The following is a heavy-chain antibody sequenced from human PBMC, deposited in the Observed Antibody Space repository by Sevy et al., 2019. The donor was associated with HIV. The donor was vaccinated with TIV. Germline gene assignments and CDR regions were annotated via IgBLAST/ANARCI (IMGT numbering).Heavy chain of an antibody. CDR2: ISYDGSNK. V-gene: IGHV3-30*18. Sequence: GGSLRLSCAASGFTFSSYGMHWVRQAPGKGLEWVAVISYDGSNKYYADSVKGRFTISRDNSKITLYLQMNSLRAEDTAVYYCAKGSYDSSGYYDYWGQGTLVTVSS. CDR3: AKGSYDSSGYYDY. CDR1: GFTFSSYG. J-gene: IGHJ4*02. D-gene: IGHD3-22*01.